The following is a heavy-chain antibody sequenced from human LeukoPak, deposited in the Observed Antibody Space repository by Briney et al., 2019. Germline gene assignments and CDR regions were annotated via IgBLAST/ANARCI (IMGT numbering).Heavy chain of an antibody. J-gene: IGHJ4*02. CDR1: GFTFSSYA. CDR2: ISDGGGST. CDR3: AKALRTSYYTSFDS. D-gene: IGHD2-2*02. V-gene: IGHV3-23*01. Sequence: GGSLRLSCAASGFTFSSYAMSWVRQAPGRGLEWVSGISDGGGSTYYADSVKGRFTISRDNSKNTVCLQMNSLRAEDTAIYYCAKALRTSYYTSFDSWGQGTLVTVSS.